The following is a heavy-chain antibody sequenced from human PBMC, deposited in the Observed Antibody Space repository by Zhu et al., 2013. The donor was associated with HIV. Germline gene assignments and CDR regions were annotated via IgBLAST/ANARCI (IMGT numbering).Heavy chain of an antibody. CDR3: ARGLEMATIRNGNPYYFDY. CDR2: IIPIFGTA. CDR1: GGTFSSYA. Sequence: QVQLVQSGAEVKKPGSSVKVSCKASGGTFSSYAISWVRQAPGQGLEWMGGIIPIFGTANYAQKFQGRVTITADESTSIAYMELSSLRSEDTAVYYCARGLEMATIRNGNPYYFDYWGQGTLVTVSS. V-gene: IGHV1-69*12. J-gene: IGHJ4*02. D-gene: IGHD5-12*01.